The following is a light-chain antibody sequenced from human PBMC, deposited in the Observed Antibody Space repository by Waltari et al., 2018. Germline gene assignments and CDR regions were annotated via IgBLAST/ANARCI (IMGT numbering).Light chain of an antibody. J-gene: IGLJ2*01. CDR3: AGWDDSLTGVV. CDR2: LDD. V-gene: IGLV1-47*01. Sequence: QSVLTQPPSLSGTPGQRVTISCSGSSSNIGTTYVFWYQQFPGRAPKLLIYLDDHRPSGVPDRFSASKSGSPASLTISGLRPEDEADYHCAGWDDSLTGVVFGGGTKLTV. CDR1: SSNIGTTY.